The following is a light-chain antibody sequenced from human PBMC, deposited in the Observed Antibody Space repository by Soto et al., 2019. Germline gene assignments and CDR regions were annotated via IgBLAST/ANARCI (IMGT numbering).Light chain of an antibody. J-gene: IGKJ4*02. Sequence: VLTQSPGPLSLPPGERATLSCRASQTVRSRSLAWYQQKSGQAPRLLMYGASSRATGIPDRFSGTGPGTDFTHTISRLETEDVAIYYTPLDTCGGGTQVESK. CDR2: GAS. V-gene: IGKV3-20*01. CDR3: PLDT. CDR1: QTVRSRS.